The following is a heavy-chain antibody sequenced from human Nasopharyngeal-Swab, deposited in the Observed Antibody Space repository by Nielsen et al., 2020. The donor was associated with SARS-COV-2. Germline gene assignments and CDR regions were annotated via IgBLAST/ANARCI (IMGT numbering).Heavy chain of an antibody. Sequence: SLKISCAASGFTFDDYAMHWVRQAPGKGLEWVSGISWNSGSIGYADSVKGRFTISRDNAKNSLYLQMNSLRAEDTALYYCAKGTTVTGYWYFDLWGRGTLVTVSS. CDR1: GFTFDDYA. CDR3: AKGTTVTGYWYFDL. V-gene: IGHV3-9*01. J-gene: IGHJ2*01. D-gene: IGHD4-17*01. CDR2: ISWNSGSI.